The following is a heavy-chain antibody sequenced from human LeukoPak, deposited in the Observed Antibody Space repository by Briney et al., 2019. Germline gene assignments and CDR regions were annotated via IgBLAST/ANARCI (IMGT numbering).Heavy chain of an antibody. Sequence: ASVTVSCKASGYTFTSYGISWARQAPGQGLEWMGWTSAYNGNTNYAQKLQGRVTMTTDTSTSTAYMELRGLRPDDTAVYYCARDPSIYYYDSSGSGFDYWGQGTLVTVSS. J-gene: IGHJ4*02. CDR2: TSAYNGNT. D-gene: IGHD3-22*01. V-gene: IGHV1-18*01. CDR3: ARDPSIYYYDSSGSGFDY. CDR1: GYTFTSYG.